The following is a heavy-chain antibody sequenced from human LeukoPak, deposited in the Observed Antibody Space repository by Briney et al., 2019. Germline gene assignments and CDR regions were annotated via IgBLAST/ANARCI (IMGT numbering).Heavy chain of an antibody. CDR2: IYSGGST. D-gene: IGHD5-18*01. CDR1: GFTVSSNY. Sequence: GGSLRLSCAASGFTVSSNYMSWGRQAPGKGLEWVSVIYSGGSTYYADSVKGRFTISRDNSKNTLYLQMNSLRAEDTAVYYCARARGRGYSYGYWGQGTLVTVSS. CDR3: ARARGRGYSYGY. V-gene: IGHV3-66*01. J-gene: IGHJ4*02.